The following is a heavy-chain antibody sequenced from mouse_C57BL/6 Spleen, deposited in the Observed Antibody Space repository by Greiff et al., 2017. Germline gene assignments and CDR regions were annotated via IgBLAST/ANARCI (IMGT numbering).Heavy chain of an antibody. J-gene: IGHJ4*01. CDR1: GFTFSDYG. Sequence: EVQRVESGGGLVKPGGSLKLSCAASGFTFSDYGMHWVRQAPEQGLEWVAYLSSGSSTIYYADTVKGRFTISRDNAKNTLFLQMTSLRSEDTAMYYCARPTGPYYAMDYWGQGTSVTVSS. CDR3: ARPTGPYYAMDY. CDR2: LSSGSSTI. V-gene: IGHV5-17*01.